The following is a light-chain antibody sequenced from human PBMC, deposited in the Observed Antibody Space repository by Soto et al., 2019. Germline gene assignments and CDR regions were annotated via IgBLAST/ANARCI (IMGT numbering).Light chain of an antibody. V-gene: IGLV2-11*01. J-gene: IGLJ1*01. CDR2: DVT. Sequence: QSVLTQSRSVSGSPGQSVTISCTGTSSDVGGYTYVSWYQQHPGKAPKLIIYDVTERPSGVPARFSGSKSGNTASLTISGLQAEDEADYYCCSYAGSYTYVFGTGTKLTVL. CDR3: CSYAGSYTYV. CDR1: SSDVGGYTY.